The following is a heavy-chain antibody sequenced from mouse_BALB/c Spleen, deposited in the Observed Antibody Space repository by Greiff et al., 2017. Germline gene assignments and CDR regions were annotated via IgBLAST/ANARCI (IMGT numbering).Heavy chain of an antibody. CDR2: ISYSGST. CDR1: GYSITSDYA. CDR3: ARGYGSSWYYAMDY. V-gene: IGHV3-2*02. D-gene: IGHD1-1*01. J-gene: IGHJ4*01. Sequence: DVQLQESGPGLVKPSQSLSLTCTVTGYSITSDYAWNWIRQFPGNKLEWMGYISYSGSTSYNPSLKSRISITRDTSKNQFFLQLNSVTTEDTATYYCARGYGSSWYYAMDYWGQGTSVTVSS.